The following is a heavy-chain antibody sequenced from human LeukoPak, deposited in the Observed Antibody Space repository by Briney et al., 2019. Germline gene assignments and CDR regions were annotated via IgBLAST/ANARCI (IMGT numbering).Heavy chain of an antibody. Sequence: GGSLRLSCAASGFTFSSYAMHWVRQAPGKGLEYVSAISSNGGSTYYANSVKGRFTISRDNSKNTLYLQMGSLRAEDMAVYYCARDQSSVAGTTYNWFHPWGQGTLVTVSS. D-gene: IGHD6-19*01. CDR1: GFTFSSYA. CDR3: ARDQSSVAGTTYNWFHP. CDR2: ISSNGGST. V-gene: IGHV3-64*01. J-gene: IGHJ5*02.